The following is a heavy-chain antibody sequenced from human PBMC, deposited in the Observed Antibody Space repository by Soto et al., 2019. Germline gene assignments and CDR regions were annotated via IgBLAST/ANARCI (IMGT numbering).Heavy chain of an antibody. Sequence: GWSLRLSCAASGFAFANYEMHWVRQAPGKGLDWVAYINGGGDVKYYADSVEGRFTISRDNAKNALFLQMDNLRAEDTAIYYCARLSGDGFWKSYSPYNLFESWGQGALVTVSS. CDR2: INGGGDVK. CDR3: ARLSGDGFWKSYSPYNLFES. D-gene: IGHD3-3*01. V-gene: IGHV3-48*03. CDR1: GFAFANYE. J-gene: IGHJ5*01.